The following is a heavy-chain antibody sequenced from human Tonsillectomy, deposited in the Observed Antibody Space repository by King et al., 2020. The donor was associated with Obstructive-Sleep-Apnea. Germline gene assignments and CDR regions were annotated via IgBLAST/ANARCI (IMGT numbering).Heavy chain of an antibody. Sequence: QLVQSGGGLVQPGGSLRLSCAALGFTFSGYWMSWVRQAPGKGVEWVANIKQDGSEKYYVDSVKGRFTISRDNAKNSLYLQMNSLRAEDTAVYYCARLLLWGQGTLVTVSS. D-gene: IGHD3-22*01. CDR3: ARLLL. CDR1: GFTFSGYW. CDR2: IKQDGSEK. V-gene: IGHV3-7*01. J-gene: IGHJ4*02.